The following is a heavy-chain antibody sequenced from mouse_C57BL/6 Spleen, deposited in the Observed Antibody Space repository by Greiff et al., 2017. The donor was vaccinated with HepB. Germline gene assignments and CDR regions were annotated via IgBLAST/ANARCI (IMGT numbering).Heavy chain of an antibody. D-gene: IGHD2-4*01. CDR1: GFTFSSYA. CDR2: ISDGGSYT. Sequence: EVQGVESGGGLVKPGGSLKLSCAASGFTFSSYAMSWVRQTPEKRLEWVATISDGGSYTYYPDNVKGRFTISRDNAKNNLYLQMSHLKSEDTAMYYCARGGYGGLRQGWFAYWGQGTLVTVSA. CDR3: ARGGYGGLRQGWFAY. V-gene: IGHV5-4*01. J-gene: IGHJ3*01.